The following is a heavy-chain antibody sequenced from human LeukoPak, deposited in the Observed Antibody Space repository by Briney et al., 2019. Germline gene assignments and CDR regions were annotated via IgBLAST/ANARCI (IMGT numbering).Heavy chain of an antibody. J-gene: IGHJ4*02. CDR1: GFTFSTYA. CDR2: ISYDGSNK. Sequence: PGGSLRLSCAASGFTFSTYAMHWVRQAPGKGLEWVAVISYDGSNKYYADSVKGRFTISRDNSKNTLYLQMNSLRAEDTAVYYCANMATVPYWGQGTLVTVSS. CDR3: ANMATVPY. D-gene: IGHD5-12*01. V-gene: IGHV3-30-3*01.